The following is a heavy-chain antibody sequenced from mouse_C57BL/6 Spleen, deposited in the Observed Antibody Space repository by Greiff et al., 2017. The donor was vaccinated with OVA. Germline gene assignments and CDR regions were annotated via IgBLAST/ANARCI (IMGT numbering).Heavy chain of an antibody. CDR1: GYTFTSYW. J-gene: IGHJ4*01. CDR3: ARMDGYYPYYAMDY. CDR2: IDPSDSYT. V-gene: IGHV1-59*01. Sequence: VQLQQSGAELVRPGTSVKLSCKASGYTFTSYWMHWVKQRPGQGLEWIGVIDPSDSYTNYNQKFKGKATLTVDTSSSTAYMQLSSLTSEDSAVYYCARMDGYYPYYAMDYWGQGTSVTVSS. D-gene: IGHD2-3*01.